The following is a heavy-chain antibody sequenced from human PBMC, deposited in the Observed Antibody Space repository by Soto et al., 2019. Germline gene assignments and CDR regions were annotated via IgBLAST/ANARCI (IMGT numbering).Heavy chain of an antibody. CDR3: ASDLSHCSGGGCYSFTGADV. CDR2: ISYDGSHK. Sequence: QVQLVESGGEVVQPGRSLRLSCAASEFTFSNYAMHWVRQAPGTGLEWVAIISYDGSHKFYGDSVKGRVAISRDNSKNTLFLQMNSLGAEDTAIYYCASDLSHCSGGGCYSFTGADVWGQGTTVTISS. CDR1: EFTFSNYA. J-gene: IGHJ6*02. D-gene: IGHD2-15*01. V-gene: IGHV3-30*09.